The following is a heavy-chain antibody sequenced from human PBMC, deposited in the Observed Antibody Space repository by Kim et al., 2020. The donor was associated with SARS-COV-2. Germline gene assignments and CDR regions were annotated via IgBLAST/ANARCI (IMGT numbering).Heavy chain of an antibody. CDR1: GGPISGSSYY. V-gene: IGHV4-39*01. CDR3: AYEAVAGYYFAY. J-gene: IGHJ4*02. Sequence: SETLSLTCTVSGGPISGSSYYWGWIRQPPGKGLEWIGNIYPIGSTYYNPSLKNRVTMSVDTSKNQFSLKLSSVTAADTAVYYCAYEAVAGYYFAYWGQGTLVIVAS. D-gene: IGHD6-19*01. CDR2: IYPIGST.